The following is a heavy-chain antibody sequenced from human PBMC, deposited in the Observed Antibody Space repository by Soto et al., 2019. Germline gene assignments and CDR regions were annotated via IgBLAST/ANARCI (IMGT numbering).Heavy chain of an antibody. J-gene: IGHJ6*01. V-gene: IGHV3-23*01. CDR2: IRGSGGST. CDR1: GGTFSRCA. Sequence: GETLRLSCAASGGTFSRCAMSWGRLAPGKGMEWVSAIRGSGGSTYNADSVQGRFTISRDNSKNTLYLQMNSLRAEDTAIYYCAKDRDIAFHYDAGFYYSCTLVLGHGPPVSV. CDR3: AKDRDIAFHYDAGFYYSCTLV. D-gene: IGHD3-3*01.